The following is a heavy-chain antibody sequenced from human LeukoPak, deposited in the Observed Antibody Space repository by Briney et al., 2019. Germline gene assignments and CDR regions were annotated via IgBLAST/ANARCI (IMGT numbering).Heavy chain of an antibody. Sequence: SETLSLTCTVSGGSISSYYWSWIRQPPGKGLEWIGYIYYSGSTNYNPSLKSRVTVSVDTSKNQFSLKLSSVTAADTAVYYCAKLESQAAWFDPWGQGTLVTVSS. CDR2: IYYSGST. V-gene: IGHV4-59*01. J-gene: IGHJ5*02. CDR3: AKLESQAAWFDP. D-gene: IGHD1-1*01. CDR1: GGSISSYY.